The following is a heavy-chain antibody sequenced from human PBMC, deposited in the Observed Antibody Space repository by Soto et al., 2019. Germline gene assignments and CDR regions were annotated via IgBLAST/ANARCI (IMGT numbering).Heavy chain of an antibody. D-gene: IGHD6-19*01. CDR1: GDSVSSNSAA. Sequence: SQTLSLTCAISGDSVSSNSAAWNWIRQSPSRGLEWLGRTYYRSKWYNDYAVSVKSRITINPDTSKNQFSLQLNSVTPEDTAVYYCARVDSSGWYSGYYGMDVRGQGTTVTVSS. J-gene: IGHJ6*02. CDR2: TYYRSKWYN. V-gene: IGHV6-1*01. CDR3: ARVDSSGWYSGYYGMDV.